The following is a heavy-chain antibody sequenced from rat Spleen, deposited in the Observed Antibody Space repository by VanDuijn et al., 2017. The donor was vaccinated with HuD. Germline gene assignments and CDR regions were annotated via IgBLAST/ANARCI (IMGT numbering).Heavy chain of an antibody. D-gene: IGHD1-2*01. CDR1: GFSLISYG. Sequence: QVQLKESGPGLVQPSRTLSLTCNVSGFSLISYGVSWVRQPPGKGLEWIAAIWSGGSTYYNSALKSRLSVSRDTSKSQVFFKMNSLQTEDTATYFCARAALDYWGQGVMVTVSS. CDR2: IWSGGST. V-gene: IGHV2S8*01. J-gene: IGHJ2*01. CDR3: ARAALDY.